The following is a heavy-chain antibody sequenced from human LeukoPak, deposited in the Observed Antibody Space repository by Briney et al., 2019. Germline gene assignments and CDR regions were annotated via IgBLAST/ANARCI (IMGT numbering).Heavy chain of an antibody. CDR3: AKDRADVVPTMVLDY. Sequence: PGGSLRLSCAASGFTFSSYSMTWVRQAPGKGLEWVSSISSSTNYIYYADSVKGRFTISRDNAKNSLYLQMNSLRVEDTAVYYCAKDRADVVPTMVLDYWGQGTLVTVSS. CDR1: GFTFSSYS. J-gene: IGHJ4*02. CDR2: ISSSTNYI. D-gene: IGHD5-12*01. V-gene: IGHV3-21*01.